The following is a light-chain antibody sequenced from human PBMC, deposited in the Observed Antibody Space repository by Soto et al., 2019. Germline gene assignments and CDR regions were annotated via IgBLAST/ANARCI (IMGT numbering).Light chain of an antibody. J-gene: IGKJ1*01. CDR2: GAS. Sequence: EIVLTQSPGTLSLSPGERATLSCRASQSVSSNLAWYQQKPGQAPRLLIYGASTRATGIPARFRGSGSGTEFTLTISSLQSEDFAVYYCQQYNNWPRTFGQGTKVDI. CDR1: QSVSSN. CDR3: QQYNNWPRT. V-gene: IGKV3-15*01.